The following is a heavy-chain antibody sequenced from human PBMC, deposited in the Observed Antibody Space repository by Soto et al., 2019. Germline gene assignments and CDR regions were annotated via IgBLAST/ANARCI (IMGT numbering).Heavy chain of an antibody. J-gene: IGHJ4*02. D-gene: IGHD6-13*01. Sequence: QVQLQESGPGLVKPSQTLSLTCTVSGGSISSGGYYWSWIRQHPGKGLEWIGYIYYSGSTYYNPSIKSRVTISVDPSKNQFSLKLSSATAADTAVYYCAGSFGVAAAGRFGYWGQGTLVTVSS. CDR2: IYYSGST. CDR3: AGSFGVAAAGRFGY. CDR1: GGSISSGGYY. V-gene: IGHV4-31*03.